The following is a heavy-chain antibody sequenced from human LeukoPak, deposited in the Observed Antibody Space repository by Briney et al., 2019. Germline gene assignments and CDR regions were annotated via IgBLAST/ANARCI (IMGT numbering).Heavy chain of an antibody. CDR1: GYSLTELS. CDR3: APAPGRVPAALRSFDY. V-gene: IGHV1-24*01. CDR2: FDPEDGET. D-gene: IGHD2-2*01. J-gene: IGHJ4*02. Sequence: GASVKVSCKVSGYSLTELSMDWVRQAPGKGLEWMGGFDPEDGETIYAQKFQSRVTMTEDTSTDTAYMELSSLRSEDTAVYYCAPAPGRVPAALRSFDYWGQGTLVTVSS.